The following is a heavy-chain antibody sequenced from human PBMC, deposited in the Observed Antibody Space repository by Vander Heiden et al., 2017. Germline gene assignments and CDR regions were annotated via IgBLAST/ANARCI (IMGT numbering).Heavy chain of an antibody. J-gene: IGHJ1*01. V-gene: IGHV3-23*01. CDR3: AKDLGSYYSEYFQH. CDR2: ISGSGGST. CDR1: GFTFGSYA. D-gene: IGHD1-26*01. Sequence: EVQLLESGGGLVQPGVPLTLPCAASGFTFGSYAMSWVRQAPGKGLEWVSAISGSGGSTYYADSVKGRFTISRDNSKNTLYLQMNSLRAEDTAVYYCAKDLGSYYSEYFQHWGQGTLVTVSS.